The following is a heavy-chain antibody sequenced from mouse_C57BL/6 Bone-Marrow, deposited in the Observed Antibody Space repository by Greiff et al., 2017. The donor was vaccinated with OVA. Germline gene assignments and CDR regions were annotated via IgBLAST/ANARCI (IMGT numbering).Heavy chain of an antibody. V-gene: IGHV5-6*01. J-gene: IGHJ3*01. CDR1: GFTFSSYG. CDR2: ISSGGSYT. D-gene: IGHD5-1*01. Sequence: EVQGVESGGDLVKPGGSLKLSCAASGFTFSSYGMSWVRQTPDKRLEWVATISSGGSYTYYPDSVKGRCTISRDNAKNTLYLQMSSLKAEDTAMYYCASPYLLAYWGQGTLVTVSA. CDR3: ASPYLLAY.